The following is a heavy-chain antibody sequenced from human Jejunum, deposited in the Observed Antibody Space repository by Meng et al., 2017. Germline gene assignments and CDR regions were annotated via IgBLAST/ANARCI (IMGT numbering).Heavy chain of an antibody. Sequence: GESLKISCSASGFTFSDYWRHWVRQVSGKGLVWVARINGEETSTNYADSVKGRFTISRDNAKNTLYLQMSSLRADDTALYFCVRRAETGDYYDDWGQGTLVTVSS. CDR2: INGEETST. V-gene: IGHV3-74*01. CDR3: VRRAETGDYYDD. CDR1: GFTFSDYW. J-gene: IGHJ4*02. D-gene: IGHD2-21*01.